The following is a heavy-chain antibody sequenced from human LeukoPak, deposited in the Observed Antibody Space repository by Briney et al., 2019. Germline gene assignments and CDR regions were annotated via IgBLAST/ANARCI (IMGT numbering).Heavy chain of an antibody. CDR3: AGNSASSYGNQPS. D-gene: IGHD3-10*01. V-gene: IGHV4-59*08. CDR2: IHYSGST. J-gene: IGHJ4*02. Sequence: SETLSLTCNVSGDSVSSSYWNWIRHPPGKRLDLIAYIHYSGSTNYNPSLRSRVTISVDTSKNQFSLKLSSVTAADTAVYYCAGNSASSYGNQPSWGQGTLVTVSS. CDR1: GDSVSSSY.